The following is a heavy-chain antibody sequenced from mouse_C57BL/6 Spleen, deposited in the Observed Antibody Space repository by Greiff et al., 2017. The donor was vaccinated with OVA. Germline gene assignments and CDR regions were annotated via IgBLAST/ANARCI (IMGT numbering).Heavy chain of an antibody. Sequence: QVHVKQPGAELVKPGASVKLSCKASGYTFTSYWMHWVKQRPGRGLEWIGRIDPNSGGTKYNEKFKSKATLTVDKPSSTAYMQLSSLTSEDSAVYYCARQSTMVTTWAMDYWGQGTSVTVSS. CDR2: IDPNSGGT. V-gene: IGHV1-72*01. CDR1: GYTFTSYW. D-gene: IGHD2-1*01. CDR3: ARQSTMVTTWAMDY. J-gene: IGHJ4*01.